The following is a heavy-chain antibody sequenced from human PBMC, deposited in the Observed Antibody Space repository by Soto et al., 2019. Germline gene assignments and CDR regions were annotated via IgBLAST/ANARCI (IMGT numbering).Heavy chain of an antibody. D-gene: IGHD3-22*01. CDR1: GFSFNNYA. J-gene: IGHJ4*02. V-gene: IGHV3-23*01. CDR3: AKGHYYDNVGNWVANQAFDS. CDR2: ISGGGTGT. Sequence: SLRLSCAVSGFSFNNYAMNWVRLAPGQGLEWVSSISGGGTGTYSADAVRGRFTISSDKSRNTVYLQMSSLRAEDTAVYYCAKGHYYDNVGNWVANQAFDSWGQGSLVTVSS.